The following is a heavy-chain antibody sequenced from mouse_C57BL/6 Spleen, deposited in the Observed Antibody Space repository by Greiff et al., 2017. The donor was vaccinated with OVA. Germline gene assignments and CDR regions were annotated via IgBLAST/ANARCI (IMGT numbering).Heavy chain of an antibody. CDR2: IDPSDSET. V-gene: IGHV1-52*01. CDR3: GIAGGGYFDY. CDR1: GYTFTSYW. Sequence: VQLQQPGAELVRPGSSVKLSCTASGYTFTSYWMHWVKQRPIQGLEWIGNIDPSDSETHYNQKFKDKATLTVDKSSSTAYMQLSCLTSEDSAVYYCGIAGGGYFDYWGQGTTLTVSS. J-gene: IGHJ2*01. D-gene: IGHD1-1*02.